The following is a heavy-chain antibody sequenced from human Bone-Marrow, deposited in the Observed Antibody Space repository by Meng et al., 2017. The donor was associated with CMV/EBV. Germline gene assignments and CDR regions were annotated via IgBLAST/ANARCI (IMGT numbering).Heavy chain of an antibody. D-gene: IGHD1-14*01. Sequence: SVKVSCKASGGTFSSYAISWVRQAPGQGLEWMGGIIPIFGTANYAQKFQGRVTITTDESTSTAYMELSSLRSEDTAVYYCVRDGGPPVVYLKDHTYGMDVWGQGTTVTVSS. J-gene: IGHJ6*02. V-gene: IGHV1-69*05. CDR3: VRDGGPPVVYLKDHTYGMDV. CDR1: GGTFSSYA. CDR2: IIPIFGTA.